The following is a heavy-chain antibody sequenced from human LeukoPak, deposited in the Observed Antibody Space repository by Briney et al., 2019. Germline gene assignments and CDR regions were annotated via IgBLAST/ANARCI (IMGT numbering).Heavy chain of an antibody. V-gene: IGHV3-53*01. CDR2: IYSGGST. D-gene: IGHD4-17*01. CDR1: GFTVSSNY. CDR3: ARLPYDYGDYPDAFDI. Sequence: GGSLRLSCAASGFTVSSNYMSWVRQAPGKGLEWVSVIYSGGSTYYADSVKGRFTISRDNSKSTLYIQMNSLRAEDTAVYYCARLPYDYGDYPDAFDIWGQGTMVTVSS. J-gene: IGHJ3*02.